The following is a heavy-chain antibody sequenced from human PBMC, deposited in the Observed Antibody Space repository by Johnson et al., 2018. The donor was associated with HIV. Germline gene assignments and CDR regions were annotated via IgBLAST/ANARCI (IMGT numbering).Heavy chain of an antibody. CDR1: GFIFSSYG. J-gene: IGHJ3*01. D-gene: IGHD3-16*02. CDR2: ITEDGGEK. Sequence: MQLVESGGGVVRPGGSLRLSCAASGFIFSSYGMTWVRQAPGKGLEWVANITEDGGEKQHVDSVKGRFTISRDNAKNSLYLQMNSLRTEDTALYYCARGGMGYQNSHDPFDVWGQGTMVTVSS. V-gene: IGHV3-7*01. CDR3: ARGGMGYQNSHDPFDV.